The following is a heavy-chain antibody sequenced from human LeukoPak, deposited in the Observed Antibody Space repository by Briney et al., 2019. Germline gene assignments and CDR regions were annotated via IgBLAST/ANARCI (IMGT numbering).Heavy chain of an antibody. CDR1: GFTFSSYG. J-gene: IGHJ4*02. Sequence: GGSLRLSCAASGFTFSSYGMHWVRQAPGKGLEWVAVISYDGSNKYYADSVKGRFTISRDSSKNTLYLQMNSLRAEDTAVYYCAKALYYYWGQGTLVTVSS. D-gene: IGHD2-8*01. V-gene: IGHV3-30*18. CDR2: ISYDGSNK. CDR3: AKALYYY.